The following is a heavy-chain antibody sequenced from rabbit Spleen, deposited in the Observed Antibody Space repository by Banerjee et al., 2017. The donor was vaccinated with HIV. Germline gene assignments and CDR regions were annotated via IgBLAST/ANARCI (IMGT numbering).Heavy chain of an antibody. V-gene: IGHV1S8*01. CDR2: IDPIFGIA. CDR3: VREAAYYFVL. J-gene: IGHJ4*01. CDR1: GFSFSNKA. D-gene: IGHD4-1*01. Sequence: QEQLVESGGGLVRPEGSLKLSCTASGFSFSNKAVMCWVRQAPGKGLEWIGYIDPIFGIANYANSVKGRFTISRDNAQNTVDLKMTSLTAADTATYFCVREAAYYFVLWGPGTLVTVS.